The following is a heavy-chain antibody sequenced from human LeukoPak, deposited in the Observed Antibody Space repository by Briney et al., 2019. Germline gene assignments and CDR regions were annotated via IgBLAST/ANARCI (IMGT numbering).Heavy chain of an antibody. V-gene: IGHV4-59*01. CDR2: IYYSGST. CDR3: ARTGSTVTMLYPFDH. CDR1: GGSIRSYY. D-gene: IGHD4-17*01. Sequence: SETLSLTCTVSGGSIRSYYWSWIRQPPGKGLECIGYIYYSGSTNYNPSLKSRVSISVDTSKNQFSLKLSSVTAADTAVYYCARTGSTVTMLYPFDHWGQGTLVTVSS. J-gene: IGHJ4*02.